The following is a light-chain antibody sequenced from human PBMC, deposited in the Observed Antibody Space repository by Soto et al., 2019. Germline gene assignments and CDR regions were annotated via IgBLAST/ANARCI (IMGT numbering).Light chain of an antibody. Sequence: SYELTQPPSVSVAPGETARITCGENNIGSKSVHWYQQKPGQAPVLVIYYDSDRPSGIPERFSGSNSGNTATLTISRVEAGDEADYYCQVWYSSTDHVVFGGGTKLTVL. J-gene: IGLJ2*01. CDR1: NIGSKS. CDR3: QVWYSSTDHVV. V-gene: IGLV3-21*04. CDR2: YDS.